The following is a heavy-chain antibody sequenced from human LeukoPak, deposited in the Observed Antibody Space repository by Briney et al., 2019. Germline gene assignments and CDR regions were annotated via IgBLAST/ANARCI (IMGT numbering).Heavy chain of an antibody. J-gene: IGHJ4*02. CDR2: ISYDGSNK. Sequence: GGSLRLSCAASGFTFSSYGMHWVRQAPGKGLEWVAVISYDGSNKYYADSVKGRFTISRDSSKNTLYLQMNSLRAEDTAVYYCAKGRDSRDFDYWGQGTLVTVSS. CDR1: GFTFSSYG. V-gene: IGHV3-30*18. D-gene: IGHD6-13*01. CDR3: AKGRDSRDFDY.